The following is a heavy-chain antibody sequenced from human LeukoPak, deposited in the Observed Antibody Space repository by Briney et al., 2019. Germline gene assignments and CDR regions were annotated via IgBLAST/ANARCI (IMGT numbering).Heavy chain of an antibody. CDR1: GYTFTSYG. CDR2: ISAYNGNT. J-gene: IGHJ6*03. Sequence: ASVKVSCKASGYTFTSYGISWERQAPGQGLEWMGWISAYNGNTNYAQKLQGRVSMTTDTSTSTAYMELRSLRSDDTAVYYCARGAAGGSYYLHHYYYMDVWGKGTTVTVSS. CDR3: ARGAAGGSYYLHHYYYMDV. V-gene: IGHV1-18*01. D-gene: IGHD1-26*01.